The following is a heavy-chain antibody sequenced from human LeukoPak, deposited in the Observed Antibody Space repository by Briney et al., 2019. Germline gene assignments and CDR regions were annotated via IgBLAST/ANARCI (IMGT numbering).Heavy chain of an antibody. J-gene: IGHJ4*02. D-gene: IGHD3-22*01. CDR2: IKHNGGEK. Sequence: PGGSLRLFCVASGFTFTDYFMSWVRQAPGKGLEWVASIKHNGGEKYYVDSVKGRFTISRDNAKNSLYLEMSSLRVEDTAVYYCARDRGWRTSGYYLYHFDYWGQGTLVTFAS. CDR1: GFTFTDYF. V-gene: IGHV3-7*01. CDR3: ARDRGWRTSGYYLYHFDY.